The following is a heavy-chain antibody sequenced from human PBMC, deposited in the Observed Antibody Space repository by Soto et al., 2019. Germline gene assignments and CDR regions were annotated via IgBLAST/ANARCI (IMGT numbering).Heavy chain of an antibody. J-gene: IGHJ4*02. Sequence: PSETLSLTCTVSGGSISSYYWSWIRQPPGKGLEWIGYIYYSGSTNYNPSLKSRVTISVDTSKNQFSLKLSSVTAADTAVYYCARENYDILTGHYSPIDYWGQGTLVIVSS. CDR2: IYYSGST. CDR3: ARENYDILTGHYSPIDY. CDR1: GGSISSYY. D-gene: IGHD3-9*01. V-gene: IGHV4-59*01.